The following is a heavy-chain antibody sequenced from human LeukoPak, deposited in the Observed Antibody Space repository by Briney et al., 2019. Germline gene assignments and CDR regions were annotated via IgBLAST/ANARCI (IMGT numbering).Heavy chain of an antibody. V-gene: IGHV4-59*01. Sequence: SETLSLTCAVYGGSISSYYWSWIRQPPGKGLEWIGYIYYSGSTNYNPSLKSRVTISVDTSKNQFSLKLSSVTAADTAVYYCARGSLVGNKQFDPWGQGTLVTVSS. CDR2: IYYSGST. CDR3: ARGSLVGNKQFDP. D-gene: IGHD1-26*01. J-gene: IGHJ5*02. CDR1: GGSISSYY.